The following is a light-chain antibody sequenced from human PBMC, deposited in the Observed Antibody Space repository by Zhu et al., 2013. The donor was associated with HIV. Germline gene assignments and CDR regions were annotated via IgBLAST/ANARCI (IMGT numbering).Light chain of an antibody. V-gene: IGKV3D-20*02. CDR2: DVS. Sequence: EVVLTQSPGTLSLSPGERATLSCRASQSVTRNYLAWYQQKPGQAPRLLIYDVSNRATGIPVRFSGSGSGTDFTLTISSLEPVDFAVYYCQQRSHWPPTFGGGTKVEIK. CDR1: QSVTRNY. J-gene: IGKJ4*01. CDR3: QQRSHWPPT.